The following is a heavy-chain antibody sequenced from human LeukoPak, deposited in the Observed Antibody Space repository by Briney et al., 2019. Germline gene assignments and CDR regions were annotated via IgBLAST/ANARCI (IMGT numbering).Heavy chain of an antibody. CDR1: GYTFTSYY. CDR2: INPSGGST. V-gene: IGHV1-46*01. CDR3: ARVSSGWYEPNAFDI. J-gene: IGHJ3*02. Sequence: ASVKVSCKASGYTFTSYYMHWVRQAPGQGLEWMGIINPSGGSTSYAQKFQGRVTMTTDTSTSTAYMELRSLRSDDTAVYYCARVSSGWYEPNAFDIWGQGTMVTVSS. D-gene: IGHD6-19*01.